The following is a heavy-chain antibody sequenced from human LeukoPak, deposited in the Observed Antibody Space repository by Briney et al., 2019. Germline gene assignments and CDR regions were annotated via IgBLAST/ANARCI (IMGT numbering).Heavy chain of an antibody. CDR2: ISNSGTYI. CDR3: ARGPLATARTMGLDY. CDR1: GFTFSTYT. J-gene: IGHJ4*02. V-gene: IGHV3-21*01. Sequence: GGSLRLSCAASGFTFSTYTMNWVRQAPGKGLGWVSSISNSGTYIYYADSVKGRFTISRDNAKNSLYLQMNSLRAEDTAVYYCARGPLATARTMGLDYWGQGPLFTVSS. D-gene: IGHD6-13*01.